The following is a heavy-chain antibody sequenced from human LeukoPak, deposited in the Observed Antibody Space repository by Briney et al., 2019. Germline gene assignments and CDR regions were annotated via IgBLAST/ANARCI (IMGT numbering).Heavy chain of an antibody. CDR3: ARGQVFRVVRGSRAFDI. Sequence: SETLSLTCTVSGGSISSSSYYWSWIRQPPGKGLEWIGEINHSGSTNYNPSLKSRVTISVDTSKNQFSLKLSSVTAADTAVYYCARGQVFRVVRGSRAFDIWGQGTMVTVSS. V-gene: IGHV4-39*07. J-gene: IGHJ3*02. CDR1: GGSISSSSYY. CDR2: INHSGST. D-gene: IGHD3-10*01.